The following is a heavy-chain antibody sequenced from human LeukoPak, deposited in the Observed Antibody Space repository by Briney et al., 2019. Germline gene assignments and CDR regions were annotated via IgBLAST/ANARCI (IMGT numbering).Heavy chain of an antibody. CDR3: ARQSTLVGGGFDY. CDR2: ITSSGTDK. J-gene: IGHJ4*01. Sequence: GGSLRLSCVGSGFTSSPFENNWVRQDPGKGLEWVSFITSSGTDKYYSDSVKGRFTISRDNSKNSLYLQMNSLRVDDTAVYYCARQSTLVGGGFDYWG. CDR1: GFTSSPFE. V-gene: IGHV3-48*03. D-gene: IGHD4-23*01.